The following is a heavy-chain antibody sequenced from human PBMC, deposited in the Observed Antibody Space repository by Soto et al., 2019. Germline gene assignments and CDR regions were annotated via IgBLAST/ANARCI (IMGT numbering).Heavy chain of an antibody. CDR2: INSDGSST. J-gene: IGHJ4*02. D-gene: IGHD4-17*01. CDR3: ASSARGSYGDYS. CDR1: GFTFSNYW. V-gene: IGHV3-74*01. Sequence: EAHLVESGGGLVQPGGSPRLSCAASGFTFSNYWIHWVRQAPGKGLVWVSRINSDGSSTNYADSVKGRFTISRDNAKNTVYLQMNSLRAEDTAMFYCASSARGSYGDYSWGQGTLVTVSP.